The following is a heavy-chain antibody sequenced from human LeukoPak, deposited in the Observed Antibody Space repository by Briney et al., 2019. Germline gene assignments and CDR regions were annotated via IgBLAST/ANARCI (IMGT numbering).Heavy chain of an antibody. J-gene: IGHJ4*02. CDR2: IYYTGSP. V-gene: IGHV4-59*01. D-gene: IGHD6-19*01. CDR3: VKGTQNSRIWQWPDFDS. Sequence: SETLSLTCSISGVSIYNYYWSWLRQPPGKGLEWIAFIYYTGSPSYNPSLKSRATISLDASKNQFYLHLNSVTSADTAVYYCVKGTQNSRIWQWPDFDSWGQGTLVTVSS. CDR1: GVSIYNYY.